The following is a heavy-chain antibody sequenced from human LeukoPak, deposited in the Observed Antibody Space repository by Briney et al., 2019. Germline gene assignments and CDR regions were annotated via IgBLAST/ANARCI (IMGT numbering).Heavy chain of an antibody. J-gene: IGHJ4*02. CDR1: GGSISSYY. Sequence: SETLSLTCTVSGGSISSYYWSWIRQPPGKVLEWIGYIYYSGSPDYNPSLKSRLTISVDTSKNEFSLKLNSGTAADTAVYYCAREGGYSGYFDYWGQGTLVTVSS. D-gene: IGHD5-12*01. CDR2: IYYSGSP. CDR3: AREGGYSGYFDY. V-gene: IGHV4-59*01.